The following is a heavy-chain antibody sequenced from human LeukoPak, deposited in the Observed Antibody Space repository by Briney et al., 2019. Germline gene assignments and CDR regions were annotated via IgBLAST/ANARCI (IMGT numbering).Heavy chain of an antibody. CDR2: IKQGGSEK. V-gene: IGHV3-7*01. CDR3: AREVWTLMDY. CDR1: GCTFSSHW. J-gene: IGHJ4*02. Sequence: GGSLRLSCAASGCTFSSHWMSWVRQAPGKGLEWVANIKQGGSEKYYVDSVKGRFTISRDNAKNSMYLQMNSLRTEDTAVYYCAREVWTLMDYWGQGTLVTVSS. D-gene: IGHD1-1*01.